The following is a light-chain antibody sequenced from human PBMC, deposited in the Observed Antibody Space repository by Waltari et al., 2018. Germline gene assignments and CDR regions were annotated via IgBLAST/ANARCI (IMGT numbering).Light chain of an antibody. CDR1: SSDVGSYDL. Sequence: QSALTQPASVSGSPGQSITISCTGTSSDVGSYDLVSWYQHHPGKAPKLMIYEGSKRHSGVSNRFSGSKSGDTASLTISGLQAEDETDYYCCSYAGSGTWVFGGGTKLTVL. CDR2: EGS. V-gene: IGLV2-23*01. J-gene: IGLJ3*02. CDR3: CSYAGSGTWV.